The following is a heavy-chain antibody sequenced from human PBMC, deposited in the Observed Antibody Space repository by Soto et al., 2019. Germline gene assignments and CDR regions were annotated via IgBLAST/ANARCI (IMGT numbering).Heavy chain of an antibody. D-gene: IGHD2-2*01. CDR3: EKDGYSITRNKPLDY. Sequence: GGSLRLSCAASGFTFSSFVMCWVRQAPGKGLEWVSSISVSGGTTYYADSVKGRFTISRDNSKNTLNLQMNSLRVEDTAVYYCEKDGYSITRNKPLDYWGQGTLVTVYS. V-gene: IGHV3-23*01. J-gene: IGHJ4*02. CDR1: GFTFSSFV. CDR2: ISVSGGTT.